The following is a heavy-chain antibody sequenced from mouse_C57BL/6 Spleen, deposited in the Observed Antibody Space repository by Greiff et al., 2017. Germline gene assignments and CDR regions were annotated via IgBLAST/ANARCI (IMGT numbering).Heavy chain of an antibody. Sequence: QVQLKQPGAELVKPGASVKMSCKASGYTFTSYWITWVKQRPGQGLEWIGDIYPGSGSTNYNEKFKSKATLTVDTSSSTAYMQHSSLTSEDSAVYYGARPYGSRDWYFDVWGTGTTVTVSS. V-gene: IGHV1-55*01. D-gene: IGHD1-1*01. CDR3: ARPYGSRDWYFDV. CDR2: IYPGSGST. CDR1: GYTFTSYW. J-gene: IGHJ1*03.